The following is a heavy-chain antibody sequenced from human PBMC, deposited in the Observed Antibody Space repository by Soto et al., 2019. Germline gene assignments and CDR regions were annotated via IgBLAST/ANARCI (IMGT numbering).Heavy chain of an antibody. CDR2: IKAGDGYT. CDR1: GYTFTRDD. Sequence: QVQLMQSGAEEKNPGASVKVSCKASGYTFTRDDMHWVRQAPGQGLEWMGRIKAGDGYTKYSRDFQGRVTFSSDTAATTGYMTISSLRSEDTAIYYCARAAGMVALDYGGQGTLVTVSS. CDR3: ARAAGMVALDY. D-gene: IGHD5-18*01. J-gene: IGHJ4*02. V-gene: IGHV1-3*05.